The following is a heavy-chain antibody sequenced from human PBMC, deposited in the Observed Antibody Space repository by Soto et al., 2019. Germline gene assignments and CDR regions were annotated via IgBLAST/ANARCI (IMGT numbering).Heavy chain of an antibody. CDR3: ARVSTPGVFDY. V-gene: IGHV4-39*01. Sequence: SETLSLTCTVSGGSISTSIYYWGWIRQPPGKGLEWIGSMYFTGSTYYNPSLKRRVTISVDTSKNQFSLKLSSVTAADTAVYYCARVSTPGVFDYWGQGTLVTVSS. J-gene: IGHJ4*02. CDR2: MYFTGST. D-gene: IGHD3-10*01. CDR1: GGSISTSIYY.